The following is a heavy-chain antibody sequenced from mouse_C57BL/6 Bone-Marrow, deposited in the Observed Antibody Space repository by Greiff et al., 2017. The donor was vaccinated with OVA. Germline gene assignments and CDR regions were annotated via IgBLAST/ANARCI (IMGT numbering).Heavy chain of an antibody. J-gene: IGHJ2*01. D-gene: IGHD1-1*01. V-gene: IGHV1-5*01. CDR2: IDPGNSDT. Sequence: VQLQQSGTVLARPGASVKMSCKTSGYTFTSYWMHWVKQRPGQGLEWIGAIDPGNSDTSYNQKFKGKAKLTAVTSASTAYMELSSLTNEDSAVYYCVVYYYGSSFYFDYWGQGTTLTVSS. CDR1: GYTFTSYW. CDR3: VVYYYGSSFYFDY.